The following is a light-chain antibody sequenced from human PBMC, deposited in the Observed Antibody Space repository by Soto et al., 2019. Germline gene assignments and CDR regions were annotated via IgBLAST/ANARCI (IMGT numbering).Light chain of an antibody. Sequence: IQLTQSPSSLSASVGDRVTITCRASQGVSSYLAWYQQKPGKAPKLLIYAASTLQSGVPSRFSGSGSGTDFTLTISSLQPEDFATSSCQQLNSYPPTFGGGTKVDIK. CDR1: QGVSSY. CDR2: AAS. CDR3: QQLNSYPPT. V-gene: IGKV1-9*01. J-gene: IGKJ4*01.